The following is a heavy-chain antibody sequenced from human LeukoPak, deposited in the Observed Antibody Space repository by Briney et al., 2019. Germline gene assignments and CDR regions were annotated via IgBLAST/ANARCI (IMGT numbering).Heavy chain of an antibody. CDR3: LVTTRSRGFDY. J-gene: IGHJ4*02. Sequence: PGGSLRLSCTASGFTFTNYAMNWVRQAPGKGLEWVSTLSTSGASTYYADSVKGRFTISRDNPKNSVYLQMSSLRAEDTAVYYCLVTTRSRGFDYWGQGTLVTVSS. CDR1: GFTFTNYA. V-gene: IGHV3-23*01. D-gene: IGHD1/OR15-1a*01. CDR2: LSTSGAST.